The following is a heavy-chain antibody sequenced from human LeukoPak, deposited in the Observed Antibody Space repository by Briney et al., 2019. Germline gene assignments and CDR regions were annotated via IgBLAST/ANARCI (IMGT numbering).Heavy chain of an antibody. D-gene: IGHD6-19*01. CDR1: GGSISSSNW. CDR2: IYHSGST. V-gene: IGHV4-4*02. J-gene: IGHJ3*02. CDR3: ATDSSGWVYAFDI. Sequence: PSETLSLTCAVSGGSISSSNWWSWVRQPPGKGLEWIGEIYHSGSTNYNPSLKSRVTISVDKSKNQFSLKLSSVTAADTAVYYCATDSSGWVYAFDIWGQGTMVTVSS.